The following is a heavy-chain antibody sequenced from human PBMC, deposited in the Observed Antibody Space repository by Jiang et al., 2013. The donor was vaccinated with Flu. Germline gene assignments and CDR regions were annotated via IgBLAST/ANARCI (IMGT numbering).Heavy chain of an antibody. CDR1: GDSVSSNSAA. D-gene: IGHD6-19*01. V-gene: IGHV6-1*01. J-gene: IGHJ4*02. CDR3: ARVPWGGLATGWGNFDY. Sequence: SQTLSLTCAISGDSVSSNSAAWNWIRQSPSRGLEWLGRTYYRSKWFNDYAESVRGRVTITPDTSKNQFSLQLNSVTPEDSSVYFCARVPWGGLATGWGNFDYWGQGTLVTVSS. CDR2: TYYRSKWFN.